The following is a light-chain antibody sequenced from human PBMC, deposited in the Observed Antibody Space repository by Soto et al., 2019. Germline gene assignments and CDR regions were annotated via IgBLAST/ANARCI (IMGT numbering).Light chain of an antibody. CDR3: QQLSRYPLT. V-gene: IGKV1-9*01. CDR2: TAS. Sequence: IQLTQSPSSLSASVGDRVTITCRASQGISSYLAWYQQKPGKAPNLLIHTASTLQSGVPSRFSGSGSETEFSLTIGALQPEDFATYYCQQLSRYPLTFGGGTKVDI. J-gene: IGKJ4*01. CDR1: QGISSY.